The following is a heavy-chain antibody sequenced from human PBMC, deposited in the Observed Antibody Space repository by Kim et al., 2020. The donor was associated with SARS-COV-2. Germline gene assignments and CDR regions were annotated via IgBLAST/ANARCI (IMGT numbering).Heavy chain of an antibody. Sequence: GGSLRLSCVVSGFTFSRYWLPWVRQASGKGLVWVSGISGDGRNTGYVDSMKGRFPITIDNAKTTLYLQMNSLRVDDTGVYFCARGHEMWGQGTRVTVSS. CDR2: ISGDGRNT. J-gene: IGHJ3*02. CDR3: ARGHEM. CDR1: GFTFSRYW. V-gene: IGHV3-74*01.